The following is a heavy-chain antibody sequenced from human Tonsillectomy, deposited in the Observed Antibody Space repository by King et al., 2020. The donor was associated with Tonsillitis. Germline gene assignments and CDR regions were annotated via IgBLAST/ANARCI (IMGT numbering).Heavy chain of an antibody. J-gene: IGHJ3*02. CDR3: TSGITATANQDAFDI. D-gene: IGHD6-13*01. Sequence: QLVQSGAEVKKPGASVKISCKASAYSFTNYWMHWVRQAPGQGLEWMGIINPSGEITAYAQKFQGRVIMTRETSTDTLYIELSSLRSEDTALYYCTSGITATANQDAFDIWGQGTMVTVSS. V-gene: IGHV1-46*03. CDR2: INPSGEIT. CDR1: AYSFTNYW.